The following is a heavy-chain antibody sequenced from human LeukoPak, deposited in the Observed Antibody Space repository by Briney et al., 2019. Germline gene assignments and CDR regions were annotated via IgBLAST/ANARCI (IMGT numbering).Heavy chain of an antibody. CDR1: GGSISSSSYY. D-gene: IGHD2-15*01. Sequence: SETLSLTCTVSGGSISSSSYYWGWIRQPPGKGLEWIGSIYYSGSTYYNPSLKSRVTISVDTSKNQFSLKLSSVTAADTAVYYCARGSGYCSGGSCYFALRTRRFDYWGQGTLVTVSS. CDR3: ARGSGYCSGGSCYFALRTRRFDY. V-gene: IGHV4-39*01. CDR2: IYYSGST. J-gene: IGHJ4*02.